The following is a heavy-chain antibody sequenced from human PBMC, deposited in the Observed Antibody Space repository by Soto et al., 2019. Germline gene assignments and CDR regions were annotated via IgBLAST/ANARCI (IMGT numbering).Heavy chain of an antibody. D-gene: IGHD6-6*01. CDR3: AKRSSSSTFDY. J-gene: IGHJ4*02. V-gene: IGHV3-23*01. Sequence: GGSLRLSCAASGVTFSSSAVSWVRQAPGKGLEWVSVISGSDDSTYYADSVKGRFTISRDNSKNTLYLQMNSLRAEDTAVYYCAKRSSSSTFDYWGQGTLVTVSS. CDR1: GVTFSSSA. CDR2: ISGSDDST.